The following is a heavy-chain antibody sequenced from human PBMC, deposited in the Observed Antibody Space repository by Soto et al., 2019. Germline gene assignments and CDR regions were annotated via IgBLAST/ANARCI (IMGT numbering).Heavy chain of an antibody. V-gene: IGHV4-39*01. J-gene: IGHJ4*02. D-gene: IGHD3-22*01. CDR3: ARSSAVITTLDYFDY. CDR1: GGSISGSSYY. CDR2: IYYSGST. Sequence: SETLSLTCTVSGGSISGSSYYWGWIRQPPGKGLEWLGSIYYSGSTYYNPSLKSRVTISVDTSKNQFSLKLSSVTAADTAVYYCARSSAVITTLDYFDYWGQGTLVTVSS.